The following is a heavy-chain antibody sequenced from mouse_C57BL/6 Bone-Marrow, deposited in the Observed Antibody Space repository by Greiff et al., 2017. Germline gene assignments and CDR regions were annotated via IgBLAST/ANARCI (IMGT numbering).Heavy chain of an antibody. CDR1: GFTFSSYA. V-gene: IGHV5-9-1*02. Sequence: EVKVVESGEGLVKPGGSLKLSCAASGFTFSSYAMSWVRQTPEKRLEWVAYISSGGDYIYYADTVKGRFTISRDNARNTLYLQMSSLKSEDTAMYYCTRSTMITPYFDYWGQGTTLTVSS. J-gene: IGHJ2*01. CDR3: TRSTMITPYFDY. D-gene: IGHD2-4*01. CDR2: ISSGGDYI.